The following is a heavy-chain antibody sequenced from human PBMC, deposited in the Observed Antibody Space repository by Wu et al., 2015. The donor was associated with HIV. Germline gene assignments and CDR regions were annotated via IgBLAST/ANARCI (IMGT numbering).Heavy chain of an antibody. D-gene: IGHD6-19*01. J-gene: IGHJ1*01. V-gene: IGHV4-38-2*01. CDR3: ARHSGGWHSGAEYIQH. Sequence: QLQGVGAPTDVVEDLPVDLVLHLRCLWYRPSAGDYYWGWIRQTPGKGLEWIGTLYHTGSTYYNPSLKSRVTISVDTSQNHFSLKLNSVTAADTAVYYCARHSGGWHSGAEYIQHWGQGTLVTVSS. CDR2: LYHTGST. CDR1: YRPSAGDYY.